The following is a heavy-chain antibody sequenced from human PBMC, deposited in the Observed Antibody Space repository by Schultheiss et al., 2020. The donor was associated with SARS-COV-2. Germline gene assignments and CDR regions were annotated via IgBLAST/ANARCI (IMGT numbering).Heavy chain of an antibody. J-gene: IGHJ4*02. CDR3: ASLPPLWLRSPDY. D-gene: IGHD5-18*01. CDR1: GGSISSGDYY. V-gene: IGHV4-39*01. Sequence: SETLSLTCTVSGGSISSGDYYWSWIRQPPGKGLEWIGEINHSGSTNYNPSLKSRVTISVDTSKNQFSLKLSSVTAADTAVYYCASLPPLWLRSPDYWGQGTLVSVSS. CDR2: INHSGST.